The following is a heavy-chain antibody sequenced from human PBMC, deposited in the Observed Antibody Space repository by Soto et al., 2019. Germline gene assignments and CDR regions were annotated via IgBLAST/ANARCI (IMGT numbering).Heavy chain of an antibody. CDR1: GFTFSDYG. Sequence: GSLRLSCAASGFTFSDYGWSWVRQAPGKGLEWVAVIWYDGSNKYYADSVKGRFTISGDNSKNTLYLQMNSLRAEDTAVYYCARDLARYDFWSGYLPQYYFDYWGQGTLVTVSS. J-gene: IGHJ4*02. D-gene: IGHD3-3*01. CDR2: IWYDGSNK. CDR3: ARDLARYDFWSGYLPQYYFDY. V-gene: IGHV3-33*08.